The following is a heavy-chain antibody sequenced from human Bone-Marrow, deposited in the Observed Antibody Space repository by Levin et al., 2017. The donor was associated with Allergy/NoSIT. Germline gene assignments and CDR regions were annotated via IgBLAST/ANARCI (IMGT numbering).Heavy chain of an antibody. CDR1: GFAFERSG. V-gene: IGHV3-30*03. CDR2: TSYDGSYK. J-gene: IGHJ5*02. Sequence: PPGGSLRLSCAASGFAFERSGMHWVRQAPGKGLEWVAGTSYDGSYKDYVDSVQGRFTIARDNSQNTLHLQMNSLRVEDTALYYCARQVATGGLYFLDLWGQGTLVTVSS. D-gene: IGHD3/OR15-3a*01. CDR3: ARQVATGGLYFLDL.